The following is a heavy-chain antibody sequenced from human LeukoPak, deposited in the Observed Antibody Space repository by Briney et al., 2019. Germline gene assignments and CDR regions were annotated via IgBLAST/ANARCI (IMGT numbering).Heavy chain of an antibody. CDR1: GFTFDDYA. D-gene: IGHD6-19*01. CDR3: AKDGWLVS. V-gene: IGHV3-9*01. Sequence: GGSLRLSCAASGFTFDDYAMHWVRQAPGKGLEWVSGISWNSGSVGYADSVKGRFTISRDNAKNSLYLQMNSLRPEDTAFYYYAKDGWLVSWGQGTLVTVSS. J-gene: IGHJ5*02. CDR2: ISWNSGSV.